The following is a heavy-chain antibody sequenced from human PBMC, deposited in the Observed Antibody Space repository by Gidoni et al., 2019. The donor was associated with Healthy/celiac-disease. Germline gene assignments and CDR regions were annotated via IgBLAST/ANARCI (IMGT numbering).Heavy chain of an antibody. Sequence: EVQLVESGGGLVQHGGPLRLPCAASGFPFSGYSMNWVRQAPGKGLEWVSYIMSSSSTIYYADSVKGRFTISRDNAKNSLYLQMNSLRAEDTAVYYCARELPFRLPQYYYGMDVWGQGTTVTVSS. CDR1: GFPFSGYS. CDR3: ARELPFRLPQYYYGMDV. J-gene: IGHJ6*02. D-gene: IGHD5-12*01. V-gene: IGHV3-48*01. CDR2: IMSSSSTI.